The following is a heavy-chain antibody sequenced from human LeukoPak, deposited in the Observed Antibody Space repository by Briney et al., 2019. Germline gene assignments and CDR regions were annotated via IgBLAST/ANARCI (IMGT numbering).Heavy chain of an antibody. V-gene: IGHV1-18*01. CDR2: ISAYNGNT. CDR1: GYTFTSYG. J-gene: IGHJ4*02. D-gene: IGHD6-13*01. Sequence: GASVKVSCKASGYTFTSYGINWVRQAPGQGLEWMGWISAYNGNTFYAQKVQGRVTMTTDTSTTTAYMERRSLRSDDTAGYYCAREASSSSWYVLGYWGQGTLVTVPS. CDR3: AREASSSSWYVLGY.